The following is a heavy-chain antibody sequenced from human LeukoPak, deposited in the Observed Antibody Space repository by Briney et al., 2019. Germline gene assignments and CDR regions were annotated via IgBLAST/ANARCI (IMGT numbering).Heavy chain of an antibody. CDR1: GYTFTSYG. D-gene: IGHD2-2*01. CDR2: ISDYNGNT. Sequence: ASAKVSCKASGYTFTSYGISWVRQAPGQGLEWMGWISDYNGNTNYAQKLQGRVTMTTDTSTSTAYMELRSLRSDDTAVYYCARFLAVVVPAAAYYYFDYWGQGTLVTVSS. V-gene: IGHV1-18*01. J-gene: IGHJ4*02. CDR3: ARFLAVVVPAAAYYYFDY.